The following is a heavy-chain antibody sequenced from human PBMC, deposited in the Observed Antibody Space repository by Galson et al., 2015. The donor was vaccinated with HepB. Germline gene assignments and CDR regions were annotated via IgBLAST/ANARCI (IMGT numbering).Heavy chain of an antibody. D-gene: IGHD2-2*02. J-gene: IGHJ5*02. Sequence: SLRLSCAASGFPFNNAWMTWVRQAPGMGLEWVGRIKSKTDGETTDYAAPVKGRFIISRDDSKNRLYLQMNSLKTEDTAVYYCTTDVYYTTYWSWLDPWGQGTLVTVSS. CDR3: TTDVYYTTYWSWLDP. CDR2: IKSKTDGETT. V-gene: IGHV3-15*01. CDR1: GFPFNNAW.